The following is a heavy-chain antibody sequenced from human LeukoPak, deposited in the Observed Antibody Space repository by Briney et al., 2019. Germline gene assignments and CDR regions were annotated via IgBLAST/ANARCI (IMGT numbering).Heavy chain of an antibody. D-gene: IGHD3-3*01. CDR3: ASFGYDFWSGYDY. J-gene: IGHJ4*02. V-gene: IGHV4-59*08. CDR1: GGSISSYY. Sequence: SETLSLTCTVSGGSISSYYWSWIRQPPGKGLEWIGYIYYSGSTNYNPSLKSRVTISVDTSKNQFSLKLSSVTAADTAVYYCASFGYDFWSGYDYWGQGTLVTVS. CDR2: IYYSGST.